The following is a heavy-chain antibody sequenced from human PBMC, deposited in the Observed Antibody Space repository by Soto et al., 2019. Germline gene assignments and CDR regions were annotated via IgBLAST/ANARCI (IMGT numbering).Heavy chain of an antibody. D-gene: IGHD2-15*01. CDR1: GGTFSSYA. V-gene: IGHV1-69*06. J-gene: IGHJ3*02. Sequence: SVKVSCKASGGTFSSYATSWVRQAPGQGLEWMGGIIPIFGTANYAQKFRGRVTITADKSTSTAYMELSSLRSEDTAVYYCAREQRYCSGGSCSDAFDIWGQGTMVTVSS. CDR2: IIPIFGTA. CDR3: AREQRYCSGGSCSDAFDI.